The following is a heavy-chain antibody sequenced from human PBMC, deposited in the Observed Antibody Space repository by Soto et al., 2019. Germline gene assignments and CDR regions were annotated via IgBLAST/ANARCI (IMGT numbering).Heavy chain of an antibody. CDR3: ASAKVLTGYYYFDY. Sequence: PXETLSLTCTVSGGSXSDSNDHWGWIRQSPGQGLEWIGSIYYSGSTYYNPSLKSRVTISVDTSKNQFSLKLSSVTAADTAVYYCASAKVLTGYYYFDYWGQGTLVTVSS. CDR2: IYYSGST. V-gene: IGHV4-39*01. CDR1: GGSXSDSNDH. J-gene: IGHJ4*02. D-gene: IGHD3-9*01.